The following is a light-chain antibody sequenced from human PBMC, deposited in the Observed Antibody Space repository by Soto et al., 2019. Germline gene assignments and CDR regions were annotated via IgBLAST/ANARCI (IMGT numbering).Light chain of an antibody. CDR2: HAS. V-gene: IGKV3-20*01. Sequence: EIVLTQSPGTLSLSPGERATLSCMASQSVNIFLAWFQQKPGQAPRLLIFHASNRATGVPDRFSGSGSGTDFTLTITRLEPEDSAVYYCHHYVGSPWAFGQGTRVEIK. CDR3: HHYVGSPWA. J-gene: IGKJ1*01. CDR1: QSVNIF.